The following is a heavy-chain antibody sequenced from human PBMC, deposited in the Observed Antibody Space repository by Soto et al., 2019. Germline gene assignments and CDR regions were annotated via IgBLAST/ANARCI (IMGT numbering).Heavy chain of an antibody. Sequence: SSETLSLTCTVSGGTIIISNYCWAWIRQPPGKGLEWSGSIDYSGSTYYNPSLKSRVTISVDTSKNHFSLKLGSVTAADTALYYCSRRAPEGFDPWGQGNLVTVSS. J-gene: IGHJ5*02. CDR3: SRRAPEGFDP. V-gene: IGHV4-39*02. CDR2: IDYSGST. CDR1: GGTIIISNYC.